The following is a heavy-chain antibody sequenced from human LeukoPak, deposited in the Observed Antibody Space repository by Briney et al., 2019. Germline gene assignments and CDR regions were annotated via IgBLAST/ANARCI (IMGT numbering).Heavy chain of an antibody. Sequence: GGSLRLSCAASGFTFSTYGMSWVRQAPGKGLEWVSGTGNSGHGGGLTYHADSVKGRFTISSDNFKNILYQQMNSLRAEDTAVYYCASSYGTGVVPAARERRFDYWGQGTLVTVSS. CDR3: ASSYGTGVVPAARERRFDY. V-gene: IGHV3-23*01. CDR2: NSGHGGGLT. J-gene: IGHJ4*02. D-gene: IGHD2-2*01. CDR1: GFTFSTYG.